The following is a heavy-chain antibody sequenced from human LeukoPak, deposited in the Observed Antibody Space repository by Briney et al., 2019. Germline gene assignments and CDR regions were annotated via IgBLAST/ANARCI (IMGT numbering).Heavy chain of an antibody. D-gene: IGHD3-10*01. Sequence: ASVKVSCKASGYTFTKYTMNWLRQAPGQRPEWMGWISTGTGNPTYAQGFTGRFVFSLDTSVSTAYLEITSLKAEDTAVYYCTRDFYNSGSSLLDYWGQGTLVTVSS. CDR1: GYTFTKYT. CDR3: TRDFYNSGSSLLDY. V-gene: IGHV7-4-1*02. J-gene: IGHJ4*02. CDR2: ISTGTGNP.